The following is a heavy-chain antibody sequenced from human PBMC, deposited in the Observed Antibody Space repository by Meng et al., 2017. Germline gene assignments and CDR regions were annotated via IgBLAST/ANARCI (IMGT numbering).Heavy chain of an antibody. CDR2: ISAYNGNT. CDR1: GDTFCRYG. Sequence: QVELVQSGAEVKKPGASVKVSCKASGDTFCRYGISWVRQAPGQGLEWMGWISAYNGNTNYAQKLQGRVTMTTDTSTSTAYMELRSLRSDDTAVYYCARETYYDFWSGYGHFDYWGQGTLVTVSS. D-gene: IGHD3-3*01. CDR3: ARETYYDFWSGYGHFDY. J-gene: IGHJ4*02. V-gene: IGHV1-18*01.